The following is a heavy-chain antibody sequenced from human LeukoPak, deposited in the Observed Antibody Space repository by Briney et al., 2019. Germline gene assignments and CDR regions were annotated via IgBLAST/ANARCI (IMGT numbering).Heavy chain of an antibody. V-gene: IGHV3-30*18. CDR3: AKLSLGTYYYDSSGGSDAFDI. J-gene: IGHJ3*02. Sequence: PGGSLRLSCAASGFTFSSYGMHWVRQAPGKGLEWVAVISYDGSNKYYADSVKGRFTISRDNSKNTLYLQMNSLRAEDTAVYYCAKLSLGTYYYDSSGGSDAFDIWGQGTMVTVSS. CDR2: ISYDGSNK. CDR1: GFTFSSYG. D-gene: IGHD3-22*01.